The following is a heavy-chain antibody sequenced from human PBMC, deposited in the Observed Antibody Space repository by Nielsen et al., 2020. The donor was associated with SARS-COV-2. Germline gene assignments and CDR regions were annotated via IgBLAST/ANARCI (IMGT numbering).Heavy chain of an antibody. D-gene: IGHD5-24*01. Sequence: VRQAPGKGLEWIGEIYHSGSTNYNPSLKSRVTISVDKSKNQFSLKLSSVTAADTAVYYCARVEMATIVPDFYYYYGMDVWGQGTTVTVSS. CDR2: IYHSGST. J-gene: IGHJ6*02. CDR3: ARVEMATIVPDFYYYYGMDV. V-gene: IGHV4-4*02.